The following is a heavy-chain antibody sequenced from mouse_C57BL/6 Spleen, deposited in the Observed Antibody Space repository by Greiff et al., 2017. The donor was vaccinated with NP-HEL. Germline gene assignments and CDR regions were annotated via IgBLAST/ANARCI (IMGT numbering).Heavy chain of an antibody. J-gene: IGHJ2*01. V-gene: IGHV3-6*01. CDR3: ARDYGSSTFDY. CDR1: GYSITSGYY. Sequence: EVKLMESGPGLVKPSPSLSLTCSVTGYSITSGYYWNWIRQFPGNKLEWMGYISYDGSNNYNPSLKNRISITRDTSKNQFFLKLNSVTTEDTATYYCARDYGSSTFDYWGQGTTLTVSS. CDR2: ISYDGSN. D-gene: IGHD1-1*01.